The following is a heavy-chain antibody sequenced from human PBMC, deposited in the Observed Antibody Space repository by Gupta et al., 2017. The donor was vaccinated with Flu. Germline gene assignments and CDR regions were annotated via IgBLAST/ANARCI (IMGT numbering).Heavy chain of an antibody. V-gene: IGHV6-1*01. J-gene: IGHJ4*02. Sequence: QVQLQQPGPRLVKPSYTPSLTCAIAGDSVSSNYVAWIWIRQSPSRGLEWLGRTYYRSKWYNDYAVSVKSRITINPDTSKNQFSLQLNSVTPEDTAVYYCARENANMVSFDYWGQGTLVTVSS. CDR3: ARENANMVSFDY. CDR1: GDSVSSNYVA. CDR2: TYYRSKWYN. D-gene: IGHD5-18*01.